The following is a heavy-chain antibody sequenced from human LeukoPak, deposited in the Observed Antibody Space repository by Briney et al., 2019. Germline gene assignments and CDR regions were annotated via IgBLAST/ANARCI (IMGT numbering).Heavy chain of an antibody. CDR2: IYYSGST. J-gene: IGHJ4*02. D-gene: IGHD3-22*01. Sequence: PSETLSLTCTVSGGSISSCYWSWIRQPPGKGLEWIGYIYYSGSTNYNPSLKSRVTISVDTSKNQFSLKLSSVTAADTAVYYCARDLTNYYDSSGYHYFDYWGQGTLVTVSS. V-gene: IGHV4-59*01. CDR1: GGSISSCY. CDR3: ARDLTNYYDSSGYHYFDY.